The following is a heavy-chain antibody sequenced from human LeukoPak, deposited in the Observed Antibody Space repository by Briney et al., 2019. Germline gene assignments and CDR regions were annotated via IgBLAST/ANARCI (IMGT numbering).Heavy chain of an antibody. CDR2: ITRHGSER. D-gene: IGHD3-3*01. CDR3: ARDKEAAVDFWSGYCPL. J-gene: IGHJ4*02. CDR1: GFIFSSYW. V-gene: IGHV3-7*01. Sequence: PGGSLRLSCAASGFIFSSYWMGWVSQAPGKGLEWVANITRHGSERYYVDSMKGRFTIYRDNAQNSLYLQMNSLRHEDTGVYYCARDKEAAVDFWSGYCPLWGQGTLVTVSS.